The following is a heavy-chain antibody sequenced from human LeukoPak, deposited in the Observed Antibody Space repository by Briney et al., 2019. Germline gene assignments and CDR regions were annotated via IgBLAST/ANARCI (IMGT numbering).Heavy chain of an antibody. CDR2: ISSSSSYI. CDR3: ARDRGGYDILTGYYYYYYGMHV. J-gene: IGHJ6*04. D-gene: IGHD3-9*01. Sequence: GGSLRLSCAASGFTFSSYSMNWVRQAPGKGLEWVSSISSSSSYIYYADSVKGRFTISRDNAKNSLYLQMNSLRAEDTAVYYCARDRGGYDILTGYYYYYYGMHVWGKGTTVTVSS. V-gene: IGHV3-21*01. CDR1: GFTFSSYS.